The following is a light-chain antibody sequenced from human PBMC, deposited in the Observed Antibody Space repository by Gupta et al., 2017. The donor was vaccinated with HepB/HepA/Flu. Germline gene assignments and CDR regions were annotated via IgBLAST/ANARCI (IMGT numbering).Light chain of an antibody. CDR2: DVT. CDR1: SSDIGRDNY. V-gene: IGLV2-14*01. Sequence: QSALTQPASVSESPGQSITISCTGSSSDIGRDNYVSWYQQHPGKAPKLIIFDVTNRPSGLSDRVSGSKSGNTASLTISGLQAEDEADYYCSSFTTSSTWVFGGVTKLTVL. CDR3: SSFTTSSTWV. J-gene: IGLJ3*02.